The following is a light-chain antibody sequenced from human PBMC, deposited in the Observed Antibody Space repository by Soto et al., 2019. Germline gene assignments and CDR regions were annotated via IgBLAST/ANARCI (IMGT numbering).Light chain of an antibody. V-gene: IGKV3-15*01. CDR1: LNVATN. CDR2: GAS. J-gene: IGKJ1*01. CDR3: HQYNTGLRT. Sequence: MTQSPATMSMSPGDRAALSCRASLNVATNMAWYQQKPGQAPRLLIYGASIRATGVPARFTGSGSGTEFTLTINNLQSEDFAVYHCHQYNTGLRTFGRGTRVEV.